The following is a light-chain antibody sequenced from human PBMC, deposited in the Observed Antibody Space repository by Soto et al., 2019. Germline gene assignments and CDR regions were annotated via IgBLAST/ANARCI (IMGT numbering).Light chain of an antibody. CDR2: EVS. CDR1: SSDVGGYDY. V-gene: IGLV2-14*01. J-gene: IGLJ2*01. CDR3: SSYTTTSALV. Sequence: QSALTQPASVSGSPGQSITISCTRTSSDVGGYDYVSWYQHHPGKVPKLIIYEVSKRPSGVSHRFSGSKSGNTASLTISGLQTEDEADYYCSSYTTTSALVFGGGTKLTVL.